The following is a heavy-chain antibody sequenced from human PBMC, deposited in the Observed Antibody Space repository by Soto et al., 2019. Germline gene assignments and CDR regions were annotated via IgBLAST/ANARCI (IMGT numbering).Heavy chain of an antibody. Sequence: SGWSLRLSCASSVFTFISYSMKWVRQAPGKGLEWVSSISSSSSYIYYADSVKGRFTISRDNAKNSLYLQMNSLRAEDTAVYYCAREFTVTTWSYGMDVWGQGTTVTVSS. J-gene: IGHJ6*02. CDR3: AREFTVTTWSYGMDV. D-gene: IGHD4-17*01. CDR1: VFTFISYS. V-gene: IGHV3-21*01. CDR2: ISSSSSYI.